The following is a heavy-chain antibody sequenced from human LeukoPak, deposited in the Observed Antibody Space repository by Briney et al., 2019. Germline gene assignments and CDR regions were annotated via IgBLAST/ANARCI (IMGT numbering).Heavy chain of an antibody. CDR1: GFTFSSYW. D-gene: IGHD2-2*01. J-gene: IGHJ4*02. CDR3: ARFRYCSSTSCSNFDY. CDR2: IKQDGSEK. V-gene: IGHV3-7*01. Sequence: GSLSLSCAASGFTFSSYWMSWVRQAPGKGLEWVANIKQDGSEKYYVDSVKGRFTISRDNAKNSLYLQMNSLRAEDTAVYYCARFRYCSSTSCSNFDYWGQGTLVTVSS.